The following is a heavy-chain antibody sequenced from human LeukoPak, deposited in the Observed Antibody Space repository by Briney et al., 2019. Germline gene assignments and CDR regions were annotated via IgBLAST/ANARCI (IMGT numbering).Heavy chain of an antibody. Sequence: SVKVSCKASGGTFSSYAISWVRQAPGQGLEWIGRIIPIFGTANYAQKFQGRVTITTDESTSTAYMELSSLRSDDTAVYYCARAGVWELWVNDYWGQGTLVTVSS. CDR1: GGTFSSYA. CDR3: ARAGVWELWVNDY. CDR2: IIPIFGTA. V-gene: IGHV1-69*05. D-gene: IGHD1-26*01. J-gene: IGHJ4*02.